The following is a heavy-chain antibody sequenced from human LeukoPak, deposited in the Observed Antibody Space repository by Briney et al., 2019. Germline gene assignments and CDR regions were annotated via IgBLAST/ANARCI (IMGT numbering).Heavy chain of an antibody. CDR2: IKPDGSEE. D-gene: IGHD2-15*01. Sequence: GGSLRLSSAAPGFTSRSHWIGWVRQAPGKGLEWVANIKPDGSEEYYVDSVKGRFTISRDNAKNSLYLQMNRLRAEDTALYYCAKDSDYCSGGSCFRGSPRGYYGMDVWGQGTTVTVSS. J-gene: IGHJ6*02. CDR1: GFTSRSHW. CDR3: AKDSDYCSGGSCFRGSPRGYYGMDV. V-gene: IGHV3-7*03.